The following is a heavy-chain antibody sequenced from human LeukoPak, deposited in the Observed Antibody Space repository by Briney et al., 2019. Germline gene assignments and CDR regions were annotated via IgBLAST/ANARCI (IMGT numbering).Heavy chain of an antibody. V-gene: IGHV3-9*01. CDR2: ISWNSGSI. D-gene: IGHD6-13*01. CDR3: AKVASIAAAGQWDYFDY. Sequence: PGGSLRLSCAASGFTFDDYAMHWVRHAPGKGLEWVSGISWNSGSIGYADSVKGRFTISRDNAKNSLYLQMNSLRAEDTALYYCAKVASIAAAGQWDYFDYWGQGTLVTVSS. J-gene: IGHJ4*02. CDR1: GFTFDDYA.